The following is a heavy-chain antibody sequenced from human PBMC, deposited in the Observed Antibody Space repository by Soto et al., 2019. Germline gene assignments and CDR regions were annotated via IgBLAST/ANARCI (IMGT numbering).Heavy chain of an antibody. CDR1: GGTFSSYA. J-gene: IGHJ5*02. V-gene: IGHV1-69*19. CDR3: ARDLEGGEYDDSRCYPGGGINWFDP. CDR2: IIPIFGTA. Sequence: QVQLVQSGAEVKKPGSSVKVSCKASGGTFSSYAISWVRQAPGQGLEWMGGIIPIFGTANYAQKFQGRVTIAADDSMGTDYGELRSLRFDDTDVYYMARDLEGGEYDDSRCYPGGGINWFDPWGQGTLVTVSS. D-gene: IGHD3-22*01.